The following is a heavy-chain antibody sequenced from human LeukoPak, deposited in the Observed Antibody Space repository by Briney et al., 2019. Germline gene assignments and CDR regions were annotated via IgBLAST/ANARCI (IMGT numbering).Heavy chain of an antibody. CDR1: GGSSSSKTYS. CDR2: ISSSSSYI. D-gene: IGHD5-18*01. Sequence: SSETLSLTCAVSGGSSSSKTYSWGWVRQAPGKGLEWVSSISSSSSYIYYADSVTGPFTIARNNAKHSLYKQMNRLRAEDTAVYYCARAPTPMAPDYWGQGTLFTVSS. V-gene: IGHV3-21*01. CDR3: ARAPTPMAPDY. J-gene: IGHJ4*02.